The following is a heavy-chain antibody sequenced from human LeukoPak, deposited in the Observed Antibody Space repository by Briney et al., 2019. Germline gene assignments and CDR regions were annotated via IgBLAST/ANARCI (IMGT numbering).Heavy chain of an antibody. Sequence: GGSLRLSCAASGFSFSISGMHWVRQAPGKGLEWVALIRYDGYNKYYADSVKGRFTISRDNSKNTLYLQMNSLRAEDTAVYYCVPPLQELTTVTKYFFDYWGQGTLVTVSS. J-gene: IGHJ4*02. D-gene: IGHD4-11*01. CDR3: VPPLQELTTVTKYFFDY. CDR1: GFSFSISG. V-gene: IGHV3-30*02. CDR2: IRYDGYNK.